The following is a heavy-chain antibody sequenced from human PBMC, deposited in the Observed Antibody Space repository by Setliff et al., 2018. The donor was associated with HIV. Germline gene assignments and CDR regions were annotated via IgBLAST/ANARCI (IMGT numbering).Heavy chain of an antibody. CDR2: INAGDDNT. D-gene: IGHD6-19*01. V-gene: IGHV1-3*01. Sequence: ASVKVSCKAFGYTFSTNAIHWVRQAPGQRLEWMGYINAGDDNTRYSEKFQGRVTITRDTSANTAYMELSSLRSEDTAVYYCARGSCSGCYLSDYWGLGTLVTVAS. CDR1: GYTFSTNA. CDR3: ARGSCSGCYLSDY. J-gene: IGHJ4*02.